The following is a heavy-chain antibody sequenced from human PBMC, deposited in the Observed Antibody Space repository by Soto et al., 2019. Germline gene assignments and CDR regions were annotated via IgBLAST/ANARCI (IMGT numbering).Heavy chain of an antibody. Sequence: SLTCTVSGGSIRIGGYYWSWVRQSPRRGLEWIGNIYYSGSTYYNPSLKSRLTISVDTSKNQFSLNLSSVTAADTAVYYCARDRLMATAGTARHYFGLDVWGQGTTVTVSS. V-gene: IGHV4-31*03. J-gene: IGHJ6*02. CDR3: ARDRLMATAGTARHYFGLDV. CDR1: GGSIRIGGYY. CDR2: IYYSGST. D-gene: IGHD5-18*01.